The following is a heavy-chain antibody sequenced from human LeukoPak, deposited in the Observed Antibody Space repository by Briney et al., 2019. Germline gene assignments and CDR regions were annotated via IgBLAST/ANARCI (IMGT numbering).Heavy chain of an antibody. Sequence: PGGSLRLSCAASGFTVSSNYMSWVRQAPGKGLEWVSAISGSGGNTYYADSVKGRFTISRDNSKNTVYMQMKSLRAEDTAVYYCAKDLSPAAAWGQGTLVTVSS. D-gene: IGHD6-25*01. V-gene: IGHV3-23*01. CDR3: AKDLSPAAA. CDR2: ISGSGGNT. CDR1: GFTVSSNY. J-gene: IGHJ5*02.